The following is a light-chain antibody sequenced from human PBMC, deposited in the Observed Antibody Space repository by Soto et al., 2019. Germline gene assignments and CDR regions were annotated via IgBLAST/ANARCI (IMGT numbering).Light chain of an antibody. CDR1: QGISSF. CDR2: AAA. V-gene: IGKV1-9*01. J-gene: IGKJ5*01. CDR3: QQHNSYQIT. Sequence: IQFTQSPSCLSASVGDSVTITCRSSQGISSFLSWYQQKQGKAPKILIYAAATWQSGVPSRFSGSGSGTDVTLTTSSLKHEDFATYFCQQHNSYQITFGQGTRLEIK.